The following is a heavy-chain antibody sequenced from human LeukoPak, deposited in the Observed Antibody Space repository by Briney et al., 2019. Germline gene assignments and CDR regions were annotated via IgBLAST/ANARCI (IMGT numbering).Heavy chain of an antibody. D-gene: IGHD3-3*01. CDR1: GGSISSGSYY. Sequence: SETLSLTCTVSGGSISSGSYYWSWIRQPAGKGLEWTGRIYTSGSTNYNPSLKSRVTISVDTSKNQFSLKLSSVTAADTAVYYCATAFITISDSYYYYMDVWGKGTTVTVSS. CDR2: IYTSGST. V-gene: IGHV4-61*02. CDR3: ATAFITISDSYYYYMDV. J-gene: IGHJ6*03.